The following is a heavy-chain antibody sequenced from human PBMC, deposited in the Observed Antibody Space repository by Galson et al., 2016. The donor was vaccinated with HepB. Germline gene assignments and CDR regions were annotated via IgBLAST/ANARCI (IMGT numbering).Heavy chain of an antibody. V-gene: IGHV4-39*01. D-gene: IGHD3-10*01. CDR1: GGSISRSSYY. CDR3: ARRVADDSGKWMFYFDY. CDR2: KYYSGST. Sequence: SETLSLTCTVSGGSISRSSYYWGWIRQPPGKGLEWIGSKYYSGSTYFNPSLKSRVTISVDTSKNQLSLTLSSVTAADTAVYYCARRVADDSGKWMFYFDYWGRGTLVTVSS. J-gene: IGHJ4*02.